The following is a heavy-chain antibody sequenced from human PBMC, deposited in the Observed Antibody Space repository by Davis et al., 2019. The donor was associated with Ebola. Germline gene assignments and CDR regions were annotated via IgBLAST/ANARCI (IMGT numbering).Heavy chain of an antibody. D-gene: IGHD1-14*01. J-gene: IGHJ4*01. CDR3: AASAGTVGKFDY. V-gene: IGHV1-58*02. CDR1: GFTFTNSA. Sequence: SVKVSCKASGFTFTNSAMQWVRQARGQRPEWIGSIVVGNVNTNYAQKFQGRVTITRDMSTSTAYLDLSNLRSEDTALYYCAASAGTVGKFDYWGQGTLVTVSS. CDR2: IVVGNVNT.